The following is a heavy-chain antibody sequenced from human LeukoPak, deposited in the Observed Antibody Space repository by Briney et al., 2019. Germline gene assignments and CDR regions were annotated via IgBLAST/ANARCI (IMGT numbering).Heavy chain of an antibody. CDR3: ARGGYYYGSGSYYRPPNFDY. V-gene: IGHV4-34*01. Sequence: SETLSLTCAVYGGSFGGYYWSWIRQPPGKGLEWIGEINHSGSTNYNPSLKSRVTISVDTSKNQFSLKLSSVTAADTAVYYCARGGYYYGSGSYYRPPNFDYWGREPWSPSPQ. D-gene: IGHD3-10*01. J-gene: IGHJ4*02. CDR2: INHSGST. CDR1: GGSFGGYY.